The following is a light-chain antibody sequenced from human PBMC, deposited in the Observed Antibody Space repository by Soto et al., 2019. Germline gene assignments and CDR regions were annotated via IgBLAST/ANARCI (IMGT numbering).Light chain of an antibody. J-gene: IGKJ1*01. CDR2: DAS. Sequence: DIQMPQSPSTLSVSVGDRVAITCRASQSANSWLAWYQQKPGKAPKLLIYDASILESGVPSRFSGSGSGTEFTLTISRLQPDDFATYYCQQYNSFAWTGGQGTKVEVK. CDR1: QSANSW. CDR3: QQYNSFAWT. V-gene: IGKV1-5*01.